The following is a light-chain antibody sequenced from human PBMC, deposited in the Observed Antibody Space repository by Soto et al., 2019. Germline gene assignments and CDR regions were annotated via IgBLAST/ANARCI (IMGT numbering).Light chain of an antibody. V-gene: IGKV3-11*01. Sequence: EIVLTQSPATLSLSPGERATLSCRASQSVGDYLGWYQQKPGQAPRLRIYDASQRATGVPARFSASGSGTDFTLTISSLEPEDFAIYYCQQREDWPRAFGGGTKVEFK. CDR1: QSVGDY. J-gene: IGKJ4*01. CDR2: DAS. CDR3: QQREDWPRA.